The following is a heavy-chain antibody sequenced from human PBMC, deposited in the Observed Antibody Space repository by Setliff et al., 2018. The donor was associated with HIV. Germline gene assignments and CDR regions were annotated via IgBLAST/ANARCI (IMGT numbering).Heavy chain of an antibody. Sequence: PSETLSLTCTVSGGSISHYYWTWIRQPPGKGLEWIGYIYYSGSTNYNPSLKRXATISVDPSKDQFSLKLTSVTAASTAIYYCARGXXXXMDVWGKGTTVTVSS. CDR1: GGSISHYY. J-gene: IGHJ6*04. V-gene: IGHV4-59*08. D-gene: IGHD5-12*01. CDR3: ARGXXXXMDV. CDR2: IYYSGST.